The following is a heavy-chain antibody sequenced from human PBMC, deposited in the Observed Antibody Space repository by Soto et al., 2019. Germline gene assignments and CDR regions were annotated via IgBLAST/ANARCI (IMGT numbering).Heavy chain of an antibody. D-gene: IGHD5-18*01. V-gene: IGHV4-31*03. CDR3: ARTDTAMGHFDY. Sequence: QVQLQESGPGLVKPSQTLSLTCTVSGGSISSGGYYWSWIRQHPGKGLEWIGYIYYSGSTYYNPSLQSRFTISVDTSKTQFSLKLSSVTAADTAVYYCARTDTAMGHFDYWGQGTLVTVSS. CDR1: GGSISSGGYY. CDR2: IYYSGST. J-gene: IGHJ4*02.